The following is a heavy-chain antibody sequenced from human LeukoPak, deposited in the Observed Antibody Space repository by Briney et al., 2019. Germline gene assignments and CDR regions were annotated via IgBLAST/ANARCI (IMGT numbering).Heavy chain of an antibody. Sequence: GGSLRLSCAASGFTFSSHAMSWVRQAPGKGLEWVAVISYDGSNKYYADSVKGRFTISRDNSKNTLYLQMNSLRAEDTAVYYCARDKAVVVVAATGGYFDYWGQGTLVTVSS. CDR2: ISYDGSNK. CDR3: ARDKAVVVVAATGGYFDY. V-gene: IGHV3-30*04. CDR1: GFTFSSHA. D-gene: IGHD2-15*01. J-gene: IGHJ4*02.